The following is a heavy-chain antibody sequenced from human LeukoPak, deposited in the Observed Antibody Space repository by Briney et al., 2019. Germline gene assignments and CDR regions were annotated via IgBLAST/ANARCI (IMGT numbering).Heavy chain of an antibody. D-gene: IGHD1-26*01. Sequence: PGGSLRLPCAASGFTFSSYGMHWVRQAPGKGLEWVAVIWYDGSNKYYADSVKGRFTISRDNSKNTLYLQMNSLRAEDTAVYYCAKDFVVGVWGYFDYWGQGTLVTVSS. J-gene: IGHJ4*02. CDR1: GFTFSSYG. V-gene: IGHV3-33*06. CDR3: AKDFVVGVWGYFDY. CDR2: IWYDGSNK.